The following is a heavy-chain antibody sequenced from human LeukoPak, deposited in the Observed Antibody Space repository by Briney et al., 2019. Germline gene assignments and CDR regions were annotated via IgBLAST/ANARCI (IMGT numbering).Heavy chain of an antibody. CDR2: FDPEDGET. CDR1: GYTLTELS. V-gene: IGHV1-24*01. Sequence: ASVKVSCKVSGYTLTELSMHWVRQAPGKGLEWMGGFDPEDGETIYAQKFQGRVTMTEDTSADTAYMELSSLRSEDTAVYYCATGLHSAYYYDSSVWGQGTLVTVSS. CDR3: ATGLHSAYYYDSSV. D-gene: IGHD3-22*01. J-gene: IGHJ4*02.